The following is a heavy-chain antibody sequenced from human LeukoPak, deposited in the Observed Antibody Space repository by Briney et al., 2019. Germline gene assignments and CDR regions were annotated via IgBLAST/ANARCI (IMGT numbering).Heavy chain of an antibody. J-gene: IGHJ4*02. CDR3: GRWRGNAGLDY. Sequence: GGSLTLACAVSGFSFGDNWMGWVRQAPGKGLEWVANINSHGTERYYADSLESRFSVYRDNAKNSVYLQMNSVRVEDAAFYYCGRWRGNAGLDYWGQGSLVTVSS. D-gene: IGHD6-13*01. V-gene: IGHV3-7*01. CDR2: INSHGTER. CDR1: GFSFGDNW.